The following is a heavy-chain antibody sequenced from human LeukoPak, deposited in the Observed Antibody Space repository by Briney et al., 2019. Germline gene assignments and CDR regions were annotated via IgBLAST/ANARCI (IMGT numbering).Heavy chain of an antibody. V-gene: IGHV3-23*01. CDR3: AKQSAGSAAWYSLHYDF. J-gene: IGHJ4*02. CDR2: VDGGGGGT. D-gene: IGHD6-13*01. Sequence: GGSLRLSCAASGFTFSSSAMSWVRQAPGRGLEWVSSVDGGGGGTYYADSVKGRFTISRDNSKDTLYLQMNGLRAEDTAVYFCAKQSAGSAAWYSLHYDFWGQGTLVTVSS. CDR1: GFTFSSSA.